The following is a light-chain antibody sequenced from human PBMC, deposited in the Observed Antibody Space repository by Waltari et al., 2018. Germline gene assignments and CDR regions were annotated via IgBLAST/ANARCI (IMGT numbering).Light chain of an antibody. CDR2: HDN. J-gene: IGLJ2*01. Sequence: SYDLTQPPSVSVSPGQTANISCSAEKLGDKYAGWYQQKPGQSPLLVIYHDNKRTQGITERFSGSSSGNPATLTSIGTQTVDEADYYCQAWHRFAACFGGGTKLTVL. CDR3: QAWHRFAAC. CDR1: KLGDKY. V-gene: IGLV3-1*01.